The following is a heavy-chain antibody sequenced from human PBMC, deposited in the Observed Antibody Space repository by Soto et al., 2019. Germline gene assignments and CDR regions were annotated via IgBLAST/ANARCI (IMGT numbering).Heavy chain of an antibody. V-gene: IGHV1-18*01. J-gene: IGHJ6*02. CDR2: ISAYNGNT. CDR1: GYTFTSYG. Sequence: QVQLVQSGAEVKKPGASVKVSCKASGYTFTSYGISWVRQAPGQGLEWMGWISAYNGNTNYAQELQGRVTMTTDTSTSTAYMELRSLRSDDTAVYYCARDRLDPLTQPYGMDVWGQGTTVTVSS. CDR3: ARDRLDPLTQPYGMDV. D-gene: IGHD6-19*01.